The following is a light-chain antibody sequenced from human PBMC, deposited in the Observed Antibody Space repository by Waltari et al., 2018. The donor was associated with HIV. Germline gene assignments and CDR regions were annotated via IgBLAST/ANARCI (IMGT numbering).Light chain of an antibody. CDR2: DDS. CDR3: QVWDIISAYVI. J-gene: IGLJ2*01. V-gene: IGLV3-21*02. Sequence: SSVLTQPPSVSVAPGQTVSMTCDGNNVGSKDVHWYQQKPGQAPVLVVYDDSDRPSGIPERFSGSKSGNTATLSISRVEVGDGADYYCQVWDIISAYVIFGGGTKLTVL. CDR1: NVGSKD.